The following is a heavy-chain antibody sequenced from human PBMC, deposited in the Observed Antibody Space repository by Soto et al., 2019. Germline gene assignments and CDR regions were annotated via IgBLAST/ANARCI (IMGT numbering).Heavy chain of an antibody. Sequence: PSETLSLTRTVSGASINRNNWWSWVRQAPGKGLEWIGEIYHSGSTNYNPSLKRRVTISVDKPKNQFSLRLSSVTAADTAVYYCARSITFDWLFFDYWGQGTLVTVSS. CDR3: ARSITFDWLFFDY. CDR1: GASINRNNW. D-gene: IGHD3-9*01. V-gene: IGHV4-4*02. J-gene: IGHJ4*02. CDR2: IYHSGST.